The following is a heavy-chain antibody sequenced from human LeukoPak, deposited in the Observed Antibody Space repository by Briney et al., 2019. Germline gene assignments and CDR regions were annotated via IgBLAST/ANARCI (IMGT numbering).Heavy chain of an antibody. V-gene: IGHV3-23*01. D-gene: IGHD2-8*01. Sequence: GGSLRLSCAVSGFSYSSYAMSWVRQAPGKGLEGVSTISGSGDTYYVDSVRGRFTISRDNSKNTLYLQMTSLRAEDTAVYYCAKECSNGVCYGDYWGQGTLVTVSS. CDR2: ISGSGDT. CDR3: AKECSNGVCYGDY. J-gene: IGHJ4*02. CDR1: GFSYSSYA.